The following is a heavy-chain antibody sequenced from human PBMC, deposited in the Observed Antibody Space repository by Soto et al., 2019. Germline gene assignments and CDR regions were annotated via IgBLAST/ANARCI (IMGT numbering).Heavy chain of an antibody. CDR2: IKSKADGGTT. J-gene: IGHJ6*02. D-gene: IGHD1-20*01. Sequence: PGGSLRLSCAASGFTFSNAWMNWVRQAPGKGLEWVGHIKSKADGGTTGYAAPVKGRFTISRDDSKNTLYLQMNSLKTEDTAVYYCTTFPGISSVDVWGQGTTVTVSS. V-gene: IGHV3-15*07. CDR1: GFTFSNAW. CDR3: TTFPGISSVDV.